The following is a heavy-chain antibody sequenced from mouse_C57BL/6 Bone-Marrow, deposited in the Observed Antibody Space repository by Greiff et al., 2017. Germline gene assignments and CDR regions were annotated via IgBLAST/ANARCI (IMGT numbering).Heavy chain of an antibody. V-gene: IGHV1-72*01. CDR2: IDPNSGGN. J-gene: IGHJ4*01. Sequence: QVQLQQSGAELVKPGASVKLSCKASGYTFTSYWMHWVKQRPGRGLEWLGRIDPNSGGNKYNEKFKSKATLTVDKPSSTAYMQLSSLTSEDSAVYYCARKKLGYAMDYWGQGTSVTVSS. CDR3: ARKKLGYAMDY. D-gene: IGHD4-1*01. CDR1: GYTFTSYW.